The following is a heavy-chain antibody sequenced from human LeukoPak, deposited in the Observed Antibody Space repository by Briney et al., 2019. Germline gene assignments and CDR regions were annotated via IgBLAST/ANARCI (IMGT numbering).Heavy chain of an antibody. CDR2: INHSGST. J-gene: IGHJ4*02. V-gene: IGHV4-39*07. CDR3: ARRATMVRGVIMRRYYFDY. Sequence: SETLSLTCTVSGGSISSSSYYWGWIRQPPGKGLEWIGEINHSGSTNYNPSLKSRVTISVDTSKNQFSLKLSSVTAADTAVYYCARRATMVRGVIMRRYYFDYWGQGTLVTVSS. D-gene: IGHD3-10*01. CDR1: GGSISSSSYY.